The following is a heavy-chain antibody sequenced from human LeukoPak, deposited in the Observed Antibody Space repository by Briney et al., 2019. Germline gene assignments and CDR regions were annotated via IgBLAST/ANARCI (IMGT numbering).Heavy chain of an antibody. Sequence: SETLSLTCTVSGGSISSYYWSWIRQPPGKGLEWIGYIYYSGSTNCNPSLKSRVTISVDTSKNQFSLKLSSVTAADTAVYYCARDGDFWSGSWFDPWRQGTLVTVSS. CDR1: GGSISSYY. CDR2: IYYSGST. CDR3: ARDGDFWSGSWFDP. J-gene: IGHJ5*02. V-gene: IGHV4-59*01. D-gene: IGHD3-3*01.